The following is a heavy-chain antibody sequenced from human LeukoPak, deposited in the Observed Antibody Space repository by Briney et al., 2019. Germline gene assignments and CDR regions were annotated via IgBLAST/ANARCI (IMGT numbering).Heavy chain of an antibody. CDR2: AHYTGET. CDR1: GGSISSGDYY. J-gene: IGHJ5*02. CDR3: ARDSRYDSSGHAP. Sequence: PSETLSLTCTVSGGSISSGDYYWAWIRQPPGKGLEWIGSAHYTGETYYNPSLKSRVTISVDTSKSQFFLKLSSVTAADTAVYFCARDSRYDSSGHAPWGQGSLVTVSS. V-gene: IGHV4-39*07. D-gene: IGHD3-22*01.